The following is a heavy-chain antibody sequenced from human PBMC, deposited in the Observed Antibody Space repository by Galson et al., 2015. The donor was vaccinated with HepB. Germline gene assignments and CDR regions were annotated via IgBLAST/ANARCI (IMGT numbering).Heavy chain of an antibody. CDR1: GFTFSSYG. CDR3: AKDLYYYGSGSYPVDY. J-gene: IGHJ4*02. D-gene: IGHD3-10*01. Sequence: SLRLSCAASGFTFSSYGMHWVRQAPGKGLEWVAVISYDGSNKYYADSVKGRFTISRDNSKNTLYLQMNSLRAEDTAVYYCAKDLYYYGSGSYPVDYWGQGTLVTVSS. V-gene: IGHV3-30*18. CDR2: ISYDGSNK.